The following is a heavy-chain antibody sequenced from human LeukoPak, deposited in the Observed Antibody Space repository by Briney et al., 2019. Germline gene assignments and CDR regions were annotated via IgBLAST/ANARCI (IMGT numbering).Heavy chain of an antibody. CDR2: ISNNGGYT. V-gene: IGHV3-23*01. CDR3: ARGGYSGSYYREFYDS. J-gene: IGHJ4*02. Sequence: GGSLRLSCAASGFTFSSSAMSWVRQAPGKGLEWVSAISNNGGYTYYADSVQGRSTISRDNSKSTLCLQMNSLRAEDTAVYYCARGGYSGSYYREFYDSWGQGILVTVSS. D-gene: IGHD1-26*01. CDR1: GFTFSSSA.